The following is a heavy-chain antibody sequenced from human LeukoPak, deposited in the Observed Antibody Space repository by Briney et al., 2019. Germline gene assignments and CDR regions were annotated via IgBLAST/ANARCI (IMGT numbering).Heavy chain of an antibody. CDR1: GGSFSGYY. CDR2: INHSGST. D-gene: IGHD6-13*01. J-gene: IGHJ4*02. V-gene: IGHV4-34*01. Sequence: SETLSLTCAVYGGSFSGYYWSWIRQPPGKGLEWIGEINHSGSTNYNPSLKSRVTISVDTSKNQFSLKLSSVTAADTAVYYCARGWGIAAAVTDYWGQGTLVTVSS. CDR3: ARGWGIAAAVTDY.